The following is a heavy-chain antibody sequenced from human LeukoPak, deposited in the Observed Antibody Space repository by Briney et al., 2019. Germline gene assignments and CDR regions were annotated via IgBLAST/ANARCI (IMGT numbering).Heavy chain of an antibody. CDR1: GGSISGSGYY. J-gene: IGHJ4*02. CDR2: IYYSGST. CDR3: ARGLV. Sequence: SETLSLTCTVSGGSISGSGYYWGWIRQPPGRGLEWIGSIYYSGSTYYDPSLKSRVTISVDTSKNQFSLRLSSVTAADTAVYYCARGLVWGQGTLVTVSS. D-gene: IGHD6-19*01. V-gene: IGHV4-39*01.